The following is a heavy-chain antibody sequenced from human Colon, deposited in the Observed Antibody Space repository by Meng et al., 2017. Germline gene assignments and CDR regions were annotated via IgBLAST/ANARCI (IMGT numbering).Heavy chain of an antibody. CDR2: LSPYSVNT. CDR3: ARGTNEYFQH. CDR1: GYTFNSHG. V-gene: IGHV1-18*04. J-gene: IGHJ1*01. D-gene: IGHD2-8*01. Sequence: ASVKVSCKASGYTFNSHGFSWARLAPGQGLEWMGWLSPYSVNTKYAQKFQGRLSLTSETSTKTAYMELRDLTSDDSAIYYCARGTNEYFQHCGQGIL.